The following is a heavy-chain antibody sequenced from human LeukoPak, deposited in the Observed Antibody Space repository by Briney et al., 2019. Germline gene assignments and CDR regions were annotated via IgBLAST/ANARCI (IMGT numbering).Heavy chain of an antibody. CDR2: IYSGGST. CDR3: ARAGYSSGLFDY. V-gene: IGHV3-66*01. CDR1: GFTFSDYY. J-gene: IGHJ4*02. Sequence: PGGSLRLSCAASGFTFSDYYMNWIRQAPGKGLEWVSVIYSGGSTYYADSVKGRFTISRDNSKNTLYLQMNSLRAEDTAVYYCARAGYSSGLFDYWGQGTLVTVSS. D-gene: IGHD6-19*01.